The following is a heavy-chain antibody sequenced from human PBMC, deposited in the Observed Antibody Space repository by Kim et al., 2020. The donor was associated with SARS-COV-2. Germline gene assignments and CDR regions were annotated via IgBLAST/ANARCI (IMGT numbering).Heavy chain of an antibody. CDR1: GYTLTELS. J-gene: IGHJ4*02. V-gene: IGHV1-24*01. CDR3: ATEVRYSGSYTDDY. Sequence: ASVKVSCKVSGYTLTELSMHWVRQAPGKGLEWMGGFDPEDGETIYAQKFQGRVTMTEDTSTDTAYMELSSLRSEDTAVYYCATEVRYSGSYTDDYWGQGTLVTVSS. D-gene: IGHD1-26*01. CDR2: FDPEDGET.